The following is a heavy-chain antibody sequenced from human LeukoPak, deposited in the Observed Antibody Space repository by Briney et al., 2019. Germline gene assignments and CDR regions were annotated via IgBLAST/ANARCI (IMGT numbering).Heavy chain of an antibody. J-gene: IGHJ4*02. D-gene: IGHD2-2*01. CDR2: IGTSGNDL. Sequence: GGSLRLSCTASGFTFGDYYMTWIRQAPGKGLEWISYIGTSGNDLYYADSVKGRFTTFRDDAKNSLYLEMRSLRDEDTAVYYCARVYRLLDFWGQGTLVTVSS. CDR3: ARVYRLLDF. CDR1: GFTFGDYY. V-gene: IGHV3-11*01.